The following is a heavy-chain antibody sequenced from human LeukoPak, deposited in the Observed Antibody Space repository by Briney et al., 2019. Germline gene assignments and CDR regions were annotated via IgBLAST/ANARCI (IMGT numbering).Heavy chain of an antibody. V-gene: IGHV4-59*08. D-gene: IGHD3-22*01. CDR3: ARGNYDSSGYFLRYYFDY. Sequence: PSETLSLTCTVSGDSISTFYWNWIRQPPGKGLEWIGHIYYSGSTYYNPSLKSRVTISVDTSKNQFSLKLSSVTAADTAVYYCARGNYDSSGYFLRYYFDYWGQGTLVTVSS. CDR1: GDSISTFY. J-gene: IGHJ4*02. CDR2: IYYSGST.